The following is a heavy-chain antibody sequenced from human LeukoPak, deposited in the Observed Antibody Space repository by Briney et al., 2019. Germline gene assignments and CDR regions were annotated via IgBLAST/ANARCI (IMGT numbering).Heavy chain of an antibody. J-gene: IGHJ5*02. D-gene: IGHD4-17*01. CDR1: GGSFSGYY. V-gene: IGHV4-34*01. Sequence: SETLSLTCAVYGGSFSGYYWSWIRQPPGKGLEWIGEINHNGSTNYNPSLKSRVTISVDTSKNQFSLKLSSVTAADTAVHYCARSSGYTYGDYGGRGSWFDPWGQGTLVTVSS. CDR3: ARSSGYTYGDYGGRGSWFDP. CDR2: INHNGST.